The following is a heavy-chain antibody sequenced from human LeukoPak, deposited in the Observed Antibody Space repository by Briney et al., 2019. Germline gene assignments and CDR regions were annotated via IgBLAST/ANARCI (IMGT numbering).Heavy chain of an antibody. V-gene: IGHV1-18*01. Sequence: ASVKVSCKASGYTFTSYGISWVRQAPGQGLEWMGWISAYNGNTNYAQKLQGRVTMTTDTSTSTAYMELSSLRSEDTAVYYCVSGPDYLTNLQWGQGTLVTVSS. CDR2: ISAYNGNT. J-gene: IGHJ4*02. D-gene: IGHD1-14*01. CDR1: GYTFTSYG. CDR3: VSGPDYLTNLQ.